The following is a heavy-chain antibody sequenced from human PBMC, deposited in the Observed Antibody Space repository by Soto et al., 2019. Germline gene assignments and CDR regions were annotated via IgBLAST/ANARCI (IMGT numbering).Heavy chain of an antibody. CDR1: RFSLSTSGMC. J-gene: IGHJ5*02. Sequence: GPTLVNPXQTLTLTCTFSRFSLSTSGMCVSWIRQPPGMALEWLALIAWVDDKHYSASLKTRLTISKDTSKNQVVLTITNMNPVDTATYYCPRIQNYGSGSDNWLDPWGQGTLVDVSS. CDR2: IAWVDDK. D-gene: IGHD3-10*01. V-gene: IGHV2-70*01. CDR3: PRIQNYGSGSDNWLDP.